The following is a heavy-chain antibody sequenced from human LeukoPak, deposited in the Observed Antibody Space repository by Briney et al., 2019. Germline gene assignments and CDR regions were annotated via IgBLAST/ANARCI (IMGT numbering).Heavy chain of an antibody. V-gene: IGHV4-38-2*02. CDR2: IDGSGSS. CDR3: ASNTGTVFDY. Sequence: SETLSLTCTVSGYSISSGYLWGWIRQPPGKGLEWIGSIDGSGSSYYNPSLKSRVIISVDTSRNQFSLKLSSVTAADTAVYYCASNTGTVFDYWGQGALVTVSS. D-gene: IGHD7-27*01. CDR1: GYSISSGYL. J-gene: IGHJ4*02.